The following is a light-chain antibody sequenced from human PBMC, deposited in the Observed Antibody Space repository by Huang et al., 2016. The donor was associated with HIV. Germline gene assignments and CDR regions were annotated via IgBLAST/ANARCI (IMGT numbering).Light chain of an antibody. V-gene: IGKV1D-13*01. CDR1: QDISTS. J-gene: IGKJ5*01. CDR2: AAS. CDR3: QQLHNYPVT. Sequence: AVQLTQFPSSLSASVGDRVVITCRASQDISTSLAWYQQKPGMAPKLLISAASKLQSGVATRFSGDSAGAYFTLFSTNVHPEDVATYYCQQLHNYPVTFGRGTRLDIK.